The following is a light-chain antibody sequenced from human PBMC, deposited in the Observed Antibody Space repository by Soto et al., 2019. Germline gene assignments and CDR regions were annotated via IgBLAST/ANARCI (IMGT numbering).Light chain of an antibody. CDR1: SSDVGAYNY. V-gene: IGLV2-14*01. CDR3: TSYTSTSTYV. Sequence: QSALTQPASVSGPPGQSITISCTGTSSDVGAYNYVSWYQHHPDKAPRLVIYDVTNRPSGISDRFSGSKSGNTASLTISGLLAEDEADYYCTSYTSTSTYVFGTGTKVTVL. J-gene: IGLJ1*01. CDR2: DVT.